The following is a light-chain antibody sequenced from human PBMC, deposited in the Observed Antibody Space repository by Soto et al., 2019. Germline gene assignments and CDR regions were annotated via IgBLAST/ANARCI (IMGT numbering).Light chain of an antibody. CDR2: GAS. CDR1: QSVSSSY. V-gene: IGKV3-20*01. J-gene: IGKJ1*01. CDR3: QQYGSSSGGT. Sequence: EIVLTQSPGTLSLSPGERATLSCRASQSVSSSYLAWYQQKPGQAPRLLIYGASSRATGIPDRFSGSGSGTDFTLNISRLEPEDFAVYYCQQYGSSSGGTFGQGTKVEIK.